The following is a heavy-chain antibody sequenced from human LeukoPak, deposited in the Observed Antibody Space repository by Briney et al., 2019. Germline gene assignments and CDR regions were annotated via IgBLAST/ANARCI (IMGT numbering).Heavy chain of an antibody. CDR1: GFTFSSYA. Sequence: PGGSLRLSCAASGFTFSSYAMHWVRQAPGKGLEWVAVISYDGGNKYYADSVKGRFTISRDNAKNSLYLQMNSLRAEDTAVYYCARPPYSSSWDPGWFDPWGQGTLITVSS. CDR3: ARPPYSSSWDPGWFDP. D-gene: IGHD6-13*01. CDR2: ISYDGGNK. J-gene: IGHJ5*02. V-gene: IGHV3-30-3*01.